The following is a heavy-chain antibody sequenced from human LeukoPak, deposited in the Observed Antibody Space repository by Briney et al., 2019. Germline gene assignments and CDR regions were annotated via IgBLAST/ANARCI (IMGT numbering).Heavy chain of an antibody. D-gene: IGHD3-10*01. CDR2: ISGSGGST. V-gene: IGHV3-23*01. CDR1: GFTFSSYA. J-gene: IGHJ4*02. CDR3: AKDSDSVRGVIIN. Sequence: GGSLRLSCAASGFTFSSYAMSWVRQLPGKGLQWISAISGSGGSTYYADSVKGRFTISRDNSKNTLYLQMNSLRAEDTAVYYCAKDSDSVRGVIINWGQGTLVTVSS.